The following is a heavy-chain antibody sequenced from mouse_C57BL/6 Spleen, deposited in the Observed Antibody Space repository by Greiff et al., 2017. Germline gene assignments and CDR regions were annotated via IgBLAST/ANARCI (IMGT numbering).Heavy chain of an antibody. V-gene: IGHV1-61*01. CDR1: GYTFTSYW. CDR3: ARGSSYVDY. Sequence: VQLQQPGAELVRPGSSVKLSCKASGYTFTSYWMDWVKQRPGQGLEWIGNIYPSDSETHYNQKFKDKATLTVDKSSSTAYMQLSSLTSEDSAVYYCARGSSYVDYWGQGTTLTVSS. D-gene: IGHD1-1*01. CDR2: IYPSDSET. J-gene: IGHJ2*01.